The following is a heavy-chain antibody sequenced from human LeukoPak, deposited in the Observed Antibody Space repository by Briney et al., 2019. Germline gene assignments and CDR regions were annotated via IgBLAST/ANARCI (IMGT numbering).Heavy chain of an antibody. CDR2: ISGLDGTT. CDR1: GFTLASYA. V-gene: IGHV3-23*01. Sequence: GGSLRLSCAASGFTLASYAMSWVRQAPGNGLECLSLISGLDGTTFYAASVKGPLTLSRDSSMHTMYLQMNSLREADTAVNYCAKEHSGSYPDPDRENWFDPWGQGTLVTVSS. J-gene: IGHJ5*02. D-gene: IGHD3-10*01. CDR3: AKEHSGSYPDPDRENWFDP.